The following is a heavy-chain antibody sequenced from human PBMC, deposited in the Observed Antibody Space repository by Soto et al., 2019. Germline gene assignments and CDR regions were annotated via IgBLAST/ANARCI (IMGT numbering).Heavy chain of an antibody. CDR2: IYHSGST. CDR1: GGSISSSNW. V-gene: IGHV4-4*02. D-gene: IGHD3-22*01. CDR3: ARGDYDSSGHNYYYGMDV. Sequence: SETLSLTCAVSGGSISSSNWWSFFRQPPGKGLEWIGEIYHSGSTNYNPSLKSRVTISVDKSKNQFSLKLSSVTAADTAVYYCARGDYDSSGHNYYYGMDVWGQGTTVTVSS. J-gene: IGHJ6*02.